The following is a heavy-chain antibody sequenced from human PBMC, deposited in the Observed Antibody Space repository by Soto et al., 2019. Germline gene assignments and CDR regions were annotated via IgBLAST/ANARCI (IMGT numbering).Heavy chain of an antibody. V-gene: IGHV3-23*01. CDR1: RFTFSDYA. Sequence: DVQLLESGGGLVQPGGSLTLSCAASRFTFSDYAMSWVRQAPGKGLEWVSAIGGTGADTYYADSVGGRFTVSRDNSKNTLFLQLNSLRDEDTAVYYCAKDAVAYNGKWDWFDSWGQGTLVTVSS. D-gene: IGHD6-19*01. CDR3: AKDAVAYNGKWDWFDS. J-gene: IGHJ5*01. CDR2: IGGTGADT.